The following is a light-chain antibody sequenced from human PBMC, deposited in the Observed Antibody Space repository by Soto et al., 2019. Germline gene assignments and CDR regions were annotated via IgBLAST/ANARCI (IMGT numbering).Light chain of an antibody. Sequence: QSVLTQPASVSGSPGQSITISCTGTSSDVGGYDYVSWYQQFPGKAPKLIIYEVTNRPSGVSNRFPGSKSANTASLTISGLRPEDEADYYCSSFRSSSTLPYVFGTGTKVTVL. CDR1: SSDVGGYDY. V-gene: IGLV2-14*01. CDR3: SSFRSSSTLPYV. CDR2: EVT. J-gene: IGLJ1*01.